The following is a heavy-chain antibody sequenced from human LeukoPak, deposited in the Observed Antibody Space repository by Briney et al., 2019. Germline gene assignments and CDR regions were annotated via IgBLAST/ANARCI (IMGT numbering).Heavy chain of an antibody. CDR3: AKSGTKYTSSNFDS. Sequence: GGSLRLSCAASGFTFSSYGMHWVRQAPGKGLEWVAVISYEGTNKYYLESVKGRFTISRDNSKNTLSLQMSSLRAEDTAVYYCAKSGTKYTSSNFDSWGQGTQVTVSS. D-gene: IGHD6-6*01. CDR2: ISYEGTNK. CDR1: GFTFSSYG. V-gene: IGHV3-30*18. J-gene: IGHJ4*02.